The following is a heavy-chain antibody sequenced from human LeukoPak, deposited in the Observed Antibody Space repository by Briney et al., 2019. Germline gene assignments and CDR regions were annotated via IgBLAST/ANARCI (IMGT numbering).Heavy chain of an antibody. CDR1: GYTLTGYY. Sequence: ASVKVSCKASGYTLTGYYMHWVRQAPGQGLEWMGWMNPNSGGTKYAQKFQGRVTMTRDTSVSTAYMELSRLRSDDTAMYYCARDKLGLGELSLYDQWGQGTLVTVSS. CDR3: ARDKLGLGELSLYDQ. CDR2: MNPNSGGT. V-gene: IGHV1-2*02. D-gene: IGHD3-16*02. J-gene: IGHJ5*02.